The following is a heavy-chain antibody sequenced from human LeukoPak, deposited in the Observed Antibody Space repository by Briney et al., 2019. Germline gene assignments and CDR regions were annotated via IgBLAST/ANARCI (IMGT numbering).Heavy chain of an antibody. CDR3: ARVVSYGYFDP. CDR1: GGSFSGYY. CDR2: INHSGST. Sequence: SETLSLTCAVYGGSFSGYYWSWIRQPPGKGLEWIGEINHSGSTNYNPSLKGRVTISVDTSKNQFSLKLRSLTAAGTAVYYCARVVSYGYFDPWGQGTLVTVSS. J-gene: IGHJ5*02. D-gene: IGHD5-18*01. V-gene: IGHV4-34*01.